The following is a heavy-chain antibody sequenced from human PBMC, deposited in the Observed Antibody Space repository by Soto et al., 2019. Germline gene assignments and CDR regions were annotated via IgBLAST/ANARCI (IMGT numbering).Heavy chain of an antibody. V-gene: IGHV1-69*01. J-gene: IGHJ3*02. CDR3: ARAEGITIIVVVKDALDI. CDR2: IIPIFGTA. CDR1: GGTFSSYA. D-gene: IGHD3-22*01. Sequence: QVQLVQSGAEVKKPGSSVKVSCKASGGTFSSYAISWVRQAPGQGLEWMGGIIPIFGTANYAQKFQGRVTITADESTSTAYMELSSLRSEDTAVYYVARAEGITIIVVVKDALDIWGQGTMVTVSS.